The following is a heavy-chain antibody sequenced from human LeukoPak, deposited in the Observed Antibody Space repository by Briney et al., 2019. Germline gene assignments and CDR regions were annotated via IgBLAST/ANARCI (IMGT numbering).Heavy chain of an antibody. CDR2: IYYSGST. D-gene: IGHD3-3*01. CDR3: ARHYYDFWSGYWPH. Sequence: SETLSLTCTVSSGSISSSSYYWGWIRQPPGKGLEWIGSIYYSGSTYYNPSLKSRVTISVDTSKNQFSLKLSSVTAADTAVYYCARHYYDFWSGYWPHWSQGTLVTVSS. J-gene: IGHJ4*02. CDR1: SGSISSSSYY. V-gene: IGHV4-39*01.